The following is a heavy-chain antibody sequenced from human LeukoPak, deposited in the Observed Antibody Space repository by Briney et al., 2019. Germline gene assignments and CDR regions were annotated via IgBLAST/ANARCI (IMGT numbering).Heavy chain of an antibody. CDR3: ARGIQLWSNDAFDI. D-gene: IGHD5-18*01. Sequence: PSETLSLTCTVSGGSISTSSNYWGWVRQPPGKGLEWIGSVFYSGSASYNPSFKSRVTISVDKSKNQFSLKLSSVTAADTAVYYCARGIQLWSNDAFDIWGQGTMVTVSS. CDR2: VFYSGSA. CDR1: GGSISTSSNY. V-gene: IGHV4-39*07. J-gene: IGHJ3*02.